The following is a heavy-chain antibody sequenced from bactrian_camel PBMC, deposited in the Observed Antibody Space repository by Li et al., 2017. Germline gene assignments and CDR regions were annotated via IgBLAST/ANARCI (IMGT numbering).Heavy chain of an antibody. D-gene: IGHD7*01. CDR3: TNLPG. Sequence: HVQLVESGGGLVQPGGSLGLACEGSGFTFNSYHISWVRQAPGKGLEWVSIIYNDSSATYINTYYTDSVKGRFTASRDNSKNMVYLQMNSLRSEDTALYYCTNLPGWGQGTQVTVS. J-gene: IGHJ4*01. V-gene: IGHV3-2*01. CDR2: IYNDSSATYINT. CDR1: GFTFNSYH.